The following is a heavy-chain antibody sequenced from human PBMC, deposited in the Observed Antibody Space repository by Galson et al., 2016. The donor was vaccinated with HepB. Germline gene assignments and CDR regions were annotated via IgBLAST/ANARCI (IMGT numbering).Heavy chain of an antibody. V-gene: IGHV4-34*01. CDR1: GGSFSGYY. D-gene: IGHD3-10*01. CDR3: AITRAFDY. J-gene: IGHJ4*02. CDR2: INRSGST. Sequence: SETLSLTCAVYGGSFSGYYWNWIRQPPGKGLELIGEINRSGSTNYNPSLKSRVTIPVDTSKNQFSLKLSSVTAADTAVYYCAITRAFDYWGQGTLVTVSS.